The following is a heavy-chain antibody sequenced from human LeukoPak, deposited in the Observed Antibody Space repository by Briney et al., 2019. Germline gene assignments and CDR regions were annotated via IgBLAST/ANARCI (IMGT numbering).Heavy chain of an antibody. Sequence: ASVKVSCKASGYTFTGYYMHWVRQAPGQGLEWMGWINPNSGGTNYAQKFQGRVTMTRDTSISTAYMELSRLRSDDTAVYYCARDHYGGNPGLLSNWFDPWGQGTLVTVSS. CDR3: ARDHYGGNPGLLSNWFDP. J-gene: IGHJ5*02. D-gene: IGHD4-23*01. CDR2: INPNSGGT. CDR1: GYTFTGYY. V-gene: IGHV1-2*02.